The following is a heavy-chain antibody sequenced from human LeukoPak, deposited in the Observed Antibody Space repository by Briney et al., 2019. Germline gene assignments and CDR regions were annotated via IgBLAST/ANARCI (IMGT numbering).Heavy chain of an antibody. V-gene: IGHV3-21*01. D-gene: IGHD2/OR15-2a*01. Sequence: PGGSPRLSCAASGFTFSSYSMNWVRQAPGKGLEWVSSISSSSSYIYYADSVKGRFTISRDNAKNSLYLQMNSLRAEDTAVYYCARDNLRLSDAFDIWGQGTMVTVSS. J-gene: IGHJ3*02. CDR1: GFTFSSYS. CDR2: ISSSSSYI. CDR3: ARDNLRLSDAFDI.